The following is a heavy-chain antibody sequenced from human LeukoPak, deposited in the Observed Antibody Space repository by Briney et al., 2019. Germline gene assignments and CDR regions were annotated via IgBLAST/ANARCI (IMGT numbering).Heavy chain of an antibody. CDR3: AKVGGGSYLFAYYFDY. V-gene: IGHV3-23*01. J-gene: IGHJ4*02. Sequence: PGGSLRLSCVASGFTFSYYSMNWARQAPGKGLEWVSAIGGSGGSTYYADSVKGRFTISRDNSKNTLYLQMNSLRAEDTAVYYCAKVGGGSYLFAYYFDYWGQGTLVTVSS. CDR1: GFTFSYYS. D-gene: IGHD1-26*01. CDR2: IGGSGGST.